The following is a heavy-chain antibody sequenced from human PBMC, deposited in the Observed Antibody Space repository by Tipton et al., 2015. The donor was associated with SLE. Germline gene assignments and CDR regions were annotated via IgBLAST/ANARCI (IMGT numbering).Heavy chain of an antibody. CDR3: ARPPHYDSDAFDI. CDR2: IDHSRST. D-gene: IGHD3-3*01. V-gene: IGHV4-34*01. CDR1: GGSFSVHY. Sequence: TLSLTCAVYGGSFSVHYWSWSWIRQPPGKGLEWIGEIDHSRSTNYNPSLKSRVTISRDTSKNQFSLKLSSVTVADTAVYYCARPPHYDSDAFDIWGQGTMVTVSS. J-gene: IGHJ3*02.